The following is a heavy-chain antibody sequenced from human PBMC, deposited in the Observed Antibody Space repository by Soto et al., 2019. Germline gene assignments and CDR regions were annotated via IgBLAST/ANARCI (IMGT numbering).Heavy chain of an antibody. CDR2: IGGSGGST. Sequence: GGSLRLSCAASGFTFSNYAMNWVRQAPGKGLEWVSAIGGSGGSTYYADSVKGRFTISRDNSKSTLFLQMNSLRADDTAVYYCAKDQRGRSSGTIWGQHCGRDCFSFPDYWGQGTLVTVSS. V-gene: IGHV3-23*01. CDR1: GFTFSNYA. J-gene: IGHJ4*02. D-gene: IGHD2-21*01. CDR3: AKDQRGRSSGTIWGQHCGRDCFSFPDY.